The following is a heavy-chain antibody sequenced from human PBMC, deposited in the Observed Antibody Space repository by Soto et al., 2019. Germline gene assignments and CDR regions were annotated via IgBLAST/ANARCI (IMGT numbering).Heavy chain of an antibody. Sequence: GGSLRLSCAASGFTFSSSGMHWVRQAPGKGLEWVSVISYDGTNKYYADSVKGRFTISRDNSKNTLYLQMNSLRAEDTGVYYCAKEFHTWNYFDYWGQATLVTVSS. J-gene: IGHJ4*02. CDR2: ISYDGTNK. V-gene: IGHV3-30*18. CDR1: GFTFSSSG. D-gene: IGHD1-20*01. CDR3: AKEFHTWNYFDY.